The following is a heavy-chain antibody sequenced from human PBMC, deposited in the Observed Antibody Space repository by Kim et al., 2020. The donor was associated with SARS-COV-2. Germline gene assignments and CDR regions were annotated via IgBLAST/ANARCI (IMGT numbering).Heavy chain of an antibody. CDR2: SISLSTTP. D-gene: IGHD5-12*01. CDR1: GGTFRNFV. Sequence: SVKVSCKASGGTFRNFVITWVRQAPGQGPEWMGGSISLSTTPKFAQNFEGRVTVTSDDSTSTTYMELTSLTFEDTAVYYCAREAGRADEYRSGNYPLLDWGQGTLVTVSS. V-gene: IGHV1-69*13. J-gene: IGHJ4*02. CDR3: AREAGRADEYRSGNYPLLD.